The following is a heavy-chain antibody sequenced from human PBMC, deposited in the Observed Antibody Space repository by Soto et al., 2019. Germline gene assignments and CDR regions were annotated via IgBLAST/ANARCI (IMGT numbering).Heavy chain of an antibody. CDR2: ICPGYSNI. CDR1: GYIFTDHC. D-gene: IGHD3-9*01. CDR3: ARLGFEYDTSTPYYNVLHYYGVDV. J-gene: IGHJ6*02. Sequence: PGESLKISCKGSGYIFTDHCIVWVRQMAGKGLEWVGIICPGYSNIIYSPSVQGQVTISADMSISTAYLQWSSLKASDTAKYYCARLGFEYDTSTPYYNVLHYYGVDVWGQGTSVTVSS. V-gene: IGHV5-51*01.